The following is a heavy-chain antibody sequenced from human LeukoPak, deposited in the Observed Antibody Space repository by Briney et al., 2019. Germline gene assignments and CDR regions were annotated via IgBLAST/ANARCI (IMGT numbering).Heavy chain of an antibody. J-gene: IGHJ4*02. Sequence: SGTLSLTCADSGGSISSSNWWSWVRQPPGKGLEWIGEIYHSGSTNYNPSLESRVTISVDKSKNQFSLKLSSVTAADTAVYYCARDLGYCSSTSCREDGDYWGQGTLVTVSS. D-gene: IGHD2-2*01. CDR3: ARDLGYCSSTSCREDGDY. CDR2: IYHSGST. V-gene: IGHV4-4*02. CDR1: GGSISSSNW.